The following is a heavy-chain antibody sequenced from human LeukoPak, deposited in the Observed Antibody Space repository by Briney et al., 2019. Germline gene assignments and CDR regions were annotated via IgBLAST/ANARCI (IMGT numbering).Heavy chain of an antibody. V-gene: IGHV3-7*01. J-gene: IGHJ4*02. CDR3: AKDYGSSWEDPDY. Sequence: HPGGSLRLSCAASGFTVSSKYMSWVRQAPGKGLEWVANIKQDGSEKYYADSVKGRFTISRDNSKNTLYLQMNSLRAEDTAVYYCAKDYGSSWEDPDYWGQGTLVTVSS. CDR2: IKQDGSEK. CDR1: GFTVSSKY. D-gene: IGHD6-13*01.